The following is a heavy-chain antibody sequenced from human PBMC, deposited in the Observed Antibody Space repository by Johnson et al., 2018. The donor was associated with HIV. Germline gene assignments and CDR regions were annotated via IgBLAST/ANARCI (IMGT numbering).Heavy chain of an antibody. J-gene: IGHJ3*02. Sequence: QVQLVESGGGLAQPGGSLRLSCAASGFTFSSSAMHRVHQAPGNGLEWVSVIYSGGSTYYADSVQGRFTLSRDNSQNTLYLQMNSRRAEDTAVYYCAKVDDYGDWGGAFDIWGQGTMVTVSS. CDR1: GFTFSSSA. CDR2: IYSGGST. D-gene: IGHD4-17*01. V-gene: IGHV3-NL1*01. CDR3: AKVDDYGDWGGAFDI.